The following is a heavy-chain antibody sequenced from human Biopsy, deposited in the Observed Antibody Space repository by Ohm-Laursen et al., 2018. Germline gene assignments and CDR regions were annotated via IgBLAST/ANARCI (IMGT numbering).Heavy chain of an antibody. D-gene: IGHD6-19*01. CDR3: ARGRRTSGWPYFDN. CDR1: GDSPTSGPEN. Sequence: GTLSLTCTVSGDSPTSGPENWSWIRQSPGQGLEYIGFIYSGGNTNYNPSLKNRVTMSVDTSKNQFYLKLYSVTAADTAVYYCARGRRTSGWPYFDNWGQGALVIVSP. J-gene: IGHJ4*02. CDR2: IYSGGNT. V-gene: IGHV4-61*01.